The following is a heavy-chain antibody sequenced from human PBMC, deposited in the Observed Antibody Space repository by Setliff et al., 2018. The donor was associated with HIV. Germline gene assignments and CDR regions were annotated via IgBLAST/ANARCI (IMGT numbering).Heavy chain of an antibody. CDR3: ARDWAGPGFQH. D-gene: IGHD6-19*01. CDR2: IVAGSGNT. Sequence: SVKVSCKASGFAFISSAMQWVRQARGQRLEWIGWIVAGSGNTNYAQKFQERVSITRDMSTSSAYMELSNLRSEDTAVYYCARDWAGPGFQHWGQGTLVTVSS. V-gene: IGHV1-58*02. J-gene: IGHJ1*01. CDR1: GFAFISSA.